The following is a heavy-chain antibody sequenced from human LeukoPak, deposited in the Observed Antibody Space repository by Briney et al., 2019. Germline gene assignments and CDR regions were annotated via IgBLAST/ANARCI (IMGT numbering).Heavy chain of an antibody. CDR1: GYTFTNYD. Sequence: ASVKVSCKASGYTFTNYDINWVRQATGQGLEWMVYMNPNSGNTGYAQKFQGRATITKNTSISTAYMELSSLRSEDTAVYYCAREGFDYWGQGTLVTVSS. V-gene: IGHV1-8*03. CDR2: MNPNSGNT. J-gene: IGHJ4*02. CDR3: AREGFDY.